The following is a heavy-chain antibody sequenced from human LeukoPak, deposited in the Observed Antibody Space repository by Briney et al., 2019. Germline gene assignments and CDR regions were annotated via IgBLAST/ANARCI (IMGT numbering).Heavy chain of an antibody. CDR3: AREDGDDFDI. CDR2: IGSSGGSR. Sequence: GGSLRLSCIASGFTFSSYEMDWVRRAPGKGLEWVSYIGSSGGSRYYADSVKGRFTTSRDNAKNSLYLQMNSLRAEDTAVYYCAREDGDDFDIWGQGTMVTVSS. V-gene: IGHV3-48*03. J-gene: IGHJ3*02. CDR1: GFTFSSYE. D-gene: IGHD5-24*01.